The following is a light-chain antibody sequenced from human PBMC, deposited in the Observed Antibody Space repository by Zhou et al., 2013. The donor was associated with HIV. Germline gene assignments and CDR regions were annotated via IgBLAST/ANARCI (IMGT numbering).Light chain of an antibody. Sequence: ENVLTQSPGTLSLSPGERATLSCRASQSVSSSYLAWYQQKPGQAPRLLIYGTSSRATGIPDRFSGSGSGTDFTLTISRLEPEDFAVYYCQQSGTSPFTFGGGTKVEIK. CDR2: GTS. J-gene: IGKJ4*01. CDR1: QSVSSSY. CDR3: QQSGTSPFT. V-gene: IGKV3-20*01.